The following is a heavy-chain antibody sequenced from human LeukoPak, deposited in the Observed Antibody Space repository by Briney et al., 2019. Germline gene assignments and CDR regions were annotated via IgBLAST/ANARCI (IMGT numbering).Heavy chain of an antibody. CDR3: ARDGLAGAGTLVFDY. V-gene: IGHV1-18*01. CDR2: ISAYNGNT. J-gene: IGHJ4*02. CDR1: GYTFTSYA. D-gene: IGHD6-13*01. Sequence: ASVKVSCKASGYTFTSYAISWVRQAPGQGLEWMGWISAYNGNTNYAQKLQGRVTMTTDTSTSTAYMELRSLRSDDTAVYYCARDGLAGAGTLVFDYWGQGTLVTVSS.